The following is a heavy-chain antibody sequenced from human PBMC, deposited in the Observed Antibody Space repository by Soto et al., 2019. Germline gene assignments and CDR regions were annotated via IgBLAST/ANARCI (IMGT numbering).Heavy chain of an antibody. D-gene: IGHD3-3*01. CDR1: GFTFSSYA. J-gene: IGHJ4*02. CDR3: ARDYMDDFWSGYYGY. CDR2: ISYDGRNK. Sequence: VGSLRLSCAASGFTFSSYAMHWIRQAPGKGLEWVAVISYDGRNKYYADSVKGRFTISRDNSKNTLYLQLNSLRAEDTAVYYCARDYMDDFWSGYYGYWGQGT. V-gene: IGHV3-30*04.